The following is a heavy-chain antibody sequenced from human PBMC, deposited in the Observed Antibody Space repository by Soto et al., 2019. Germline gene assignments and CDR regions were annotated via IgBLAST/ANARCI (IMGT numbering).Heavy chain of an antibody. CDR3: AREAMTGVSLDY. Sequence: ASVKVSCKTSGYTFTNYHMHWVRQAPGQGLEWMGLINPSGAGTSSAQRFQGKVTVTRDTSTSTVYMELSSLRSEDTAVYYRAREAMTGVSLDYWGQGTLDTDSS. CDR1: GYTFTNYH. CDR2: INPSGAGT. V-gene: IGHV1-46*03. D-gene: IGHD2-8*01. J-gene: IGHJ4*02.